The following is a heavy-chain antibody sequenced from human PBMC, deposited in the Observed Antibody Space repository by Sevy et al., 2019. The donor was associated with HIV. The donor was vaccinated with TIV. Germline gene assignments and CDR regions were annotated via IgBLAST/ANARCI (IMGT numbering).Heavy chain of an antibody. D-gene: IGHD2-8*01. CDR3: AREGCTRPHDY. CDR1: GFNFNIYS. J-gene: IGHJ4*02. CDR2: LSFGCGKI. V-gene: IGHV3-23*01. Sequence: GGSLRLSRVVSGFNFNIYSMSWVRQAPGKGLEWVSTLSFGCGKINYADSVKGRFIISRDDSKNTLYLQMNSLRAEATAVYFCAREGCTRPHDYWGQGTLVTVSS.